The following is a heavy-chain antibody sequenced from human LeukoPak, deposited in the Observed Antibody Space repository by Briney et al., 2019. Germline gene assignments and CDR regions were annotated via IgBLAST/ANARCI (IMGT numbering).Heavy chain of an antibody. V-gene: IGHV4-59*01. CDR2: TYNSGST. J-gene: IGHJ4*02. D-gene: IGHD3-10*01. Sequence: SETLSLTCTVPGGSISIYYWSWIRQPPGKGLEWLGYTYNSGSTLYNPSLKSRVTISVDTSRNEFSLRLTSVTAADAAVYYCVRDRELNYWGQGTLVTVSS. CDR3: VRDRELNY. CDR1: GGSISIYY.